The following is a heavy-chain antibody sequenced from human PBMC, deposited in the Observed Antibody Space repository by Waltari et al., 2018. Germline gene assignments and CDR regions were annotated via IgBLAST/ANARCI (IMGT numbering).Heavy chain of an antibody. D-gene: IGHD3-3*01. CDR2: IYYSGST. J-gene: IGHJ6*02. V-gene: IGHV4-39*07. CDR1: GGSISSSSYY. CDR3: ARNSGRHYDFWSGSLLIGYGMDV. Sequence: QLQLQESGPGLVKPSETLSLTCTVSGGSISSSSYYWGWIRQPPGKGLEWIGSIYYSGSTYYNPSLKSRVTISVDTSKNQFSLKLSSVTAADTAVYYCARNSGRHYDFWSGSLLIGYGMDVWGQGTTVTVSS.